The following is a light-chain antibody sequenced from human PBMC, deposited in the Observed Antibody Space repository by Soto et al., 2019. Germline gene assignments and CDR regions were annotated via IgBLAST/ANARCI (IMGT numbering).Light chain of an antibody. CDR3: QQYGRSPLT. CDR1: QSVSSSY. J-gene: IGKJ4*01. V-gene: IGKV3-20*01. CDR2: GAS. Sequence: EIVLTQSPGTLSLSPGERATLSCRASQSVSSSYLAWYQQKPGQAPRLLIYGASSRATGIPDRFSGSGSGTEFTLTISRLEPEEFAVYYCQQYGRSPLTFGGGTKVEIK.